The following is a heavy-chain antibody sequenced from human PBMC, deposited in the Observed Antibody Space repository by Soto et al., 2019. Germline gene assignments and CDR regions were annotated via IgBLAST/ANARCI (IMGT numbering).Heavy chain of an antibody. J-gene: IGHJ6*02. CDR3: LAAAHLNGMDV. V-gene: IGHV3-30-3*01. Sequence: GGSLRLSCASSGFTFISYAMHWVRQAPGKGLEWVAVISYDGSNKYYADSVKGRFTISRDNSKNTLYLQMNSLRAEDTAVYYCLAAAHLNGMDVWGQGTTVTVSS. CDR1: GFTFISYA. CDR2: ISYDGSNK. D-gene: IGHD6-13*01.